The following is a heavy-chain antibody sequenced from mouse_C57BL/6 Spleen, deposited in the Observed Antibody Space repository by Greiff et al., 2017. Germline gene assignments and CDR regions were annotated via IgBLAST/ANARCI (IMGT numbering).Heavy chain of an antibody. CDR3: ARDWEKAMDY. Sequence: EVQLQQSGGGLVKPGGSLKLSCAASGFTFSDYGMHWVRQAPEKGLEWVAYISSGSSTIYYADTVKGRFTISRDNAKNTLFLQMTSLRSEDTAMYYCARDWEKAMDYWGQGTSVTVSS. J-gene: IGHJ4*01. CDR1: GFTFSDYG. D-gene: IGHD4-1*01. V-gene: IGHV5-17*01. CDR2: ISSGSSTI.